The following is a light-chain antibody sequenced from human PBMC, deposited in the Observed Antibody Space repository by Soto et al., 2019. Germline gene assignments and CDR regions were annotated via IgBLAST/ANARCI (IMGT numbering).Light chain of an antibody. CDR1: HTIGSW. CDR2: GAS. J-gene: IGKJ2*01. V-gene: IGKV1-5*01. Sequence: DIQMTQSPSTLSASVGAIVTVTCRASHTIGSWLALYQQKPGTAPKVLISGASNLESGVPSRFSGSGSGTEFTLTISSLQPDDFATYYCQHYNSYPDTFGQGTKLEIK. CDR3: QHYNSYPDT.